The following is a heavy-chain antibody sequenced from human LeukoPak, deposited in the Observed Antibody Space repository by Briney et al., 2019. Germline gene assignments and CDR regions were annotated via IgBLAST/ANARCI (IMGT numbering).Heavy chain of an antibody. V-gene: IGHV3-21*01. D-gene: IGHD6-13*01. CDR1: GFTFSSYS. Sequence: PGGSLRLSCAASGFTFSSYSMNWVRQAPGKGLEWVSSIRSSSSYIYYADSVKGRFTISRDNAKNSLYLQMNSLRAEDTAVYYCASQEEQQLTFDYWGQGTLVTVSS. CDR2: IRSSSSYI. J-gene: IGHJ4*02. CDR3: ASQEEQQLTFDY.